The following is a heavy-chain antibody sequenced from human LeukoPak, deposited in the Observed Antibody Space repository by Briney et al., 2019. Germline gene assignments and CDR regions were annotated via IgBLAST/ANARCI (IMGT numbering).Heavy chain of an antibody. CDR3: ARTNYYDSSGYWGVDY. CDR1: GGSVSHTNW. V-gene: IGHV4-4*02. D-gene: IGHD3-22*01. Sequence: SETLSLTCAVSGGSVSHTNWWTWVRQSPGKGLEWIGEIFHSGSTNYNPSLKSRLTLSLDKSKNQFFLRLTSVTAADTAVYYCARTNYYDSSGYWGVDYWGQGTLVTVSS. CDR2: IFHSGST. J-gene: IGHJ4*02.